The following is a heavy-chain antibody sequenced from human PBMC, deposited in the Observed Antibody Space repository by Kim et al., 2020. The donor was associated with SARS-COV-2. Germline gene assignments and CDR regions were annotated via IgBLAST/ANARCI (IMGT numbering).Heavy chain of an antibody. Sequence: SETLSLTCTVSGGSISSSSYYWGWIRQPPGKGLEWIGSIYYSGSTYYNPSLKSRVTISVDTSKNQFSLKLSSVTAADTAVYYCARHSQWELLFYFDYWGQGTLVTVSS. V-gene: IGHV4-39*01. D-gene: IGHD1-26*01. CDR1: GGSISSSSYY. J-gene: IGHJ4*02. CDR2: IYYSGST. CDR3: ARHSQWELLFYFDY.